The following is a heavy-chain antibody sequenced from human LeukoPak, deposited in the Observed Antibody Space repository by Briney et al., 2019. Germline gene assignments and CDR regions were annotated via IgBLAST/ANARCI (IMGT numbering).Heavy chain of an antibody. CDR2: IDPSDSYT. CDR1: GYRFTSYW. Sequence: GESLKISCEGSGYRFTSYWISWVRQMPGKGLEWMGRIDPSDSYTNYSPSFEGHVTISADKSISTAYLQWSSLKASDTAMYYCARHAYSSSWYPDYWGQGTLVTVSS. J-gene: IGHJ4*02. CDR3: ARHAYSSSWYPDY. V-gene: IGHV5-10-1*01. D-gene: IGHD6-13*01.